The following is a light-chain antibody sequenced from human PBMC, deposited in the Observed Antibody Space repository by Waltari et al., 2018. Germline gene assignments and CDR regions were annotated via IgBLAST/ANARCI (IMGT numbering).Light chain of an antibody. CDR2: HAS. CDR3: QQFVTLPAT. J-gene: IGKJ1*01. Sequence: EIVLTQSPGTLSLSPGERATLSCRASQSVIWFLAWYQQKPGQAPRLLSYHASSRATGIPDRFCGSGSWTALSLTISRLEPENFTVYYCQQFVTLPATFGQGTKLEI. CDR1: QSVIWF. V-gene: IGKV3-20*01.